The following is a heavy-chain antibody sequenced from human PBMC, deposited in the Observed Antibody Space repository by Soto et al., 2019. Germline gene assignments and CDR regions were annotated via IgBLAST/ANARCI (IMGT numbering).Heavy chain of an antibody. CDR3: ARQRFGALHGLVDV. CDR1: GGSISSYH. Sequence: QVQLQESGPGLVKPSETLSLSCTVSGGSISSYHWSWIRQTPGKGLEWIGYVHYSWGSNYNPSLKSRVAISLDTSKSQFSLKLTSLSVTDTAVYYCARQRFGALHGLVDVWSQGTTVTVSS. V-gene: IGHV4-59*08. J-gene: IGHJ6*02. CDR2: VHYSWGS. D-gene: IGHD3-10*01.